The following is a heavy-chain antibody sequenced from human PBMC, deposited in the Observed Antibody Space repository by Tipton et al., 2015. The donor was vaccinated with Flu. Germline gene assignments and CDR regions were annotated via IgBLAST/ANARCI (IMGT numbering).Heavy chain of an antibody. CDR3: ARDTAVTVGEKRITIFGVVREDAFDI. CDR1: GFTFSSYA. Sequence: VQLVQSGGGVVQPGRSLRLSCAASGFTFSSYAMHWVRQAPGEGLEWVAVISYDGSNKYYADSVKGRFTISRDNSKNTLYLQMNSLRAEDTAVYYCARDTAVTVGEKRITIFGVVREDAFDIWGQGTMVTVSS. D-gene: IGHD3-3*01. J-gene: IGHJ3*02. V-gene: IGHV3-30-3*01. CDR2: ISYDGSNK.